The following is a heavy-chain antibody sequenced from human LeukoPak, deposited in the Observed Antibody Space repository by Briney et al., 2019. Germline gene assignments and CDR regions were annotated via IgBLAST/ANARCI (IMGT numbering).Heavy chain of an antibody. D-gene: IGHD4-17*01. CDR2: ISGSGGST. Sequence: GGSLRLSCAASGFTFSSYAMSWVRQAPGKGLEWVSAISGSGGSTYYADSVKGRFTISRDNSKNTLYLQMNSLRAEDTAVYYCAKDGKRLGYGDYVVDYWGQGTLVTVSS. CDR3: AKDGKRLGYGDYVVDY. CDR1: GFTFSSYA. V-gene: IGHV3-23*01. J-gene: IGHJ4*02.